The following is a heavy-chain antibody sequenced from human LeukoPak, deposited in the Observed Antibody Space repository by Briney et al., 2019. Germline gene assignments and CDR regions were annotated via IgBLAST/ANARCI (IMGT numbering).Heavy chain of an antibody. V-gene: IGHV3-21*01. CDR1: GFAFSSYS. CDR3: ARVGGGGSGTYYMDV. Sequence: GGSLRLSCAASGFAFSSYSMNWVRQAPGKGLEWVSSISSSSSYIYYADSVKGRFSNSRDNAQNSLYLQMNSLRAEDTAVYYCARVGGGGSGTYYMDVWGKGTTVTVSS. J-gene: IGHJ6*03. D-gene: IGHD3-10*01. CDR2: ISSSSSYI.